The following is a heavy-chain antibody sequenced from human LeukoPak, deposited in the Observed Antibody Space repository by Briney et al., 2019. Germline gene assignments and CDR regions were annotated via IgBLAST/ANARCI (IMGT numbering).Heavy chain of an antibody. V-gene: IGHV3-66*01. CDR3: AKAHYYYDSSGYYSGGDAFDI. J-gene: IGHJ3*02. CDR2: IYSGGST. CDR1: EFSVGSNY. Sequence: GGSLRLSCAASEFSVGSNYMTWVRQAPGKGLEWVSLIYSGGSTYYADSVKGRFTISRDNSKNTLYLQMNSLRAEDTAVYYCAKAHYYYDSSGYYSGGDAFDIWGQGTMVTVSS. D-gene: IGHD3-22*01.